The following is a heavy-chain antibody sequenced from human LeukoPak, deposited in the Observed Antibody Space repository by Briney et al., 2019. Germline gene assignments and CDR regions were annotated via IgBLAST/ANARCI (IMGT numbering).Heavy chain of an antibody. D-gene: IGHD4-23*01. CDR3: ARDSNSGDPQWFDP. V-gene: IGHV1-3*01. Sequence: ASVKVSCKASQYSFSDYAIHWVRQAPGQRLEWMGWIDAGNGRTKYSQSFQGRLTIIRDTSATTAYMELSSLRSEDTAVYYCARDSNSGDPQWFDPWGQGTLVTVSS. CDR1: QYSFSDYA. J-gene: IGHJ5*02. CDR2: IDAGNGRT.